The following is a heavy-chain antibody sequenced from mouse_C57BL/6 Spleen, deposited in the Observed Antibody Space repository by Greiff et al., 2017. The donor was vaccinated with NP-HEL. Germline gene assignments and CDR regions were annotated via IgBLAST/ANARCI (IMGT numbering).Heavy chain of an antibody. CDR2: IDPETGGT. V-gene: IGHV1-15*01. D-gene: IGHD1-1*02. J-gene: IGHJ3*01. CDR3: TRYYGGTGGLAY. CDR1: GYTFTDYE. Sequence: VKLQESGAELVRPGASVTLSCKASGYTFTDYEMHWVKQTPVHGLEWIGAIDPETGGTAYNQKFKGKATLTADKSSSTAYMELRSLTSGDSAVYYCTRYYGGTGGLAYWGQGTLVTVSA.